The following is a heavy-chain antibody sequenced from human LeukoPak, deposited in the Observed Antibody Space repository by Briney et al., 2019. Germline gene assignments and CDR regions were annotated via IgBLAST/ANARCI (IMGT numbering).Heavy chain of an antibody. J-gene: IGHJ4*02. CDR1: GITFSSYT. CDR3: TTGLLLWFGESDY. V-gene: IGHV3-15*01. CDR2: IKSKTDGGTT. Sequence: GGSLRLSCAASGITFSSYTMNWVRQAPGKGLEWVGRIKSKTDGGTTDYAAPVKGRFTISRDDSKNTLYLQMNSLKTEDTAVYYCTTGLLLWFGESDYWGQGTLVTVSS. D-gene: IGHD3-10*01.